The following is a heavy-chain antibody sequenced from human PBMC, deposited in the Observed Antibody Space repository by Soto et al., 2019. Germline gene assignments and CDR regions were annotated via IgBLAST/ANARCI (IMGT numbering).Heavy chain of an antibody. CDR3: ARDGSYYNGAWADYYGMDV. V-gene: IGHV3-33*01. CDR1: GFTFSTYG. J-gene: IGHJ6*02. D-gene: IGHD3-10*01. Sequence: GGSLRLSCAASGFTFSTYGMKWVRQAPGKGLEWVAIIWDDGKDKYYADAVKGRFTISRDNSRNMLYLQMNSLTAEDTAVYYCARDGSYYNGAWADYYGMDVWGQGTTVTVSS. CDR2: IWDDGKDK.